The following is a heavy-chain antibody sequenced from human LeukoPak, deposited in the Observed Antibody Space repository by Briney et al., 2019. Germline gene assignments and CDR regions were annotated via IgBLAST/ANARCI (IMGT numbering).Heavy chain of an antibody. J-gene: IGHJ4*02. CDR2: ITSSSTYI. CDR3: ARYSTVTYLDY. Sequence: PGGSLRLSCAASGFTFSGYTMNWVRQAPGKGLEWVSSITSSSTYIYYADSVKGRFTISRDNAKNSLYLQMNSLRAEDTAVYYCARYSTVTYLDYWGQGTLVTVSS. V-gene: IGHV3-21*01. CDR1: GFTFSGYT. D-gene: IGHD4-17*01.